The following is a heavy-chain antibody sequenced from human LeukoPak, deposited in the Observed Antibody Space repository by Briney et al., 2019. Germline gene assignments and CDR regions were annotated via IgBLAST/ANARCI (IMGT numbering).Heavy chain of an antibody. CDR3: ARTVLAVDTAMAIDY. D-gene: IGHD5-18*01. CDR2: IYPGDSDT. J-gene: IGHJ4*01. V-gene: IGHV5-51*01. CDR1: GYSFTSYW. Sequence: GESLKISCKGSGYSFTSYWIGWVRQMPGKGLEWVGIIYPGDSDTRYSPSFQGQVTISADKSISTAYLQWSSLKASDTAMYYCARTVLAVDTAMAIDYWGQGTLVTVSS.